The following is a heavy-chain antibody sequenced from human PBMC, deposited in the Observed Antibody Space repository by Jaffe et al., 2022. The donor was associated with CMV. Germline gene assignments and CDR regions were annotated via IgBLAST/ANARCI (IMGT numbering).Heavy chain of an antibody. CDR1: GFTFSSYS. J-gene: IGHJ3*02. D-gene: IGHD3-10*01. Sequence: EVQLVESGGGLVKPGGSLRLSCAASGFTFSSYSMNWVRQAPGKGLEWVSSISSSSSYIYYADSVKGRFTISRDNAKNSLYLQMNSLRAEDTAVYYCASAGSGMGVAFDIWGQGTMVTVSS. V-gene: IGHV3-21*01. CDR3: ASAGSGMGVAFDI. CDR2: ISSSSSYI.